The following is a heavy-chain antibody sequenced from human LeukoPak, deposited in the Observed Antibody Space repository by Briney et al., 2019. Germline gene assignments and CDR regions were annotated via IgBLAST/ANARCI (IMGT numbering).Heavy chain of an antibody. D-gene: IGHD1-26*01. CDR3: AREGVGATRDAFDI. J-gene: IGHJ3*02. V-gene: IGHV4-59*01. Sequence: KPSETLSLTCTVSGGSISSYYWSWIRQPPGKGLEWIGYIYYSGSTNYNPSLKSRVTISVDTSKNQFSLKLSSVTAADTAVYYCAREGVGATRDAFDIWGQGTMVTVSS. CDR2: IYYSGST. CDR1: GGSISSYY.